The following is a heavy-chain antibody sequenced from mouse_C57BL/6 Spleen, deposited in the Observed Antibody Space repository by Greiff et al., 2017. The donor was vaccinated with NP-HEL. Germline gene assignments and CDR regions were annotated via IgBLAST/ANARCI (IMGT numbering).Heavy chain of an antibody. J-gene: IGHJ2*01. CDR2: ISSGGSYT. CDR1: GFTFSSYG. CDR3: ATSTKNCFDY. Sequence: EVKLVESGGDLVKPGGSLKLSCAASGFTFSSYGMSWVRQTPDKRLEWVATISSGGSYTYYLDSVKGRFTISRDNAKNTLYLQMSSLKSEDTAMYYCATSTKNCFDYWGQGTTLTVSS. D-gene: IGHD2-14*01. V-gene: IGHV5-6*01.